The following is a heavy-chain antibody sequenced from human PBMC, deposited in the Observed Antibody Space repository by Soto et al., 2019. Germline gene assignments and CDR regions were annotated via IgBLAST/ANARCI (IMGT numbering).Heavy chain of an antibody. Sequence: SETLSLTCTVSGGSISSGGYYWSWIRQHPGKGLEWIGYIYYSGSTYYNPSLKSRVTISVDTSKNQFSLKLSSVTAADTAVYYCARETLRYCSSTSCYGYNWFDPWGQGTLVTVSS. J-gene: IGHJ5*02. CDR1: GGSISSGGYY. D-gene: IGHD2-2*01. V-gene: IGHV4-31*03. CDR3: ARETLRYCSSTSCYGYNWFDP. CDR2: IYYSGST.